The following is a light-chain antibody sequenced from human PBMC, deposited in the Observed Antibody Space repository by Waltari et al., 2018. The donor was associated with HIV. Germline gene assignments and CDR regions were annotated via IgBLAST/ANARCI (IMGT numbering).Light chain of an antibody. Sequence: DIQMTQSLSTLSASMGDRVSITCRASQSISNWLAWDQQKPGQAPKLLIYRASTLESGVPSRFSGSGSGTEFTLTINNLQPDDFATYYCQQYSAFPWTFGQGAKVEIK. J-gene: IGKJ1*01. CDR1: QSISNW. CDR3: QQYSAFPWT. V-gene: IGKV1-5*03. CDR2: RAS.